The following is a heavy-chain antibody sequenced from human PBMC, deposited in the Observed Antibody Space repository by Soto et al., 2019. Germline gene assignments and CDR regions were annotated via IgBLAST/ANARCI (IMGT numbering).Heavy chain of an antibody. J-gene: IGHJ4*02. Sequence: SETLSLTCAVYGGSFSDYYLTWIRHPPGKGLEWIGEINHSGSTNYSPSLKSRVTISVDTSKNQFSLNLSSVTAADTAVYYCAKKYSGYDFDYWGQGTLVTVSS. CDR2: INHSGST. D-gene: IGHD5-12*01. CDR3: AKKYSGYDFDY. CDR1: GGSFSDYY. V-gene: IGHV4-34*01.